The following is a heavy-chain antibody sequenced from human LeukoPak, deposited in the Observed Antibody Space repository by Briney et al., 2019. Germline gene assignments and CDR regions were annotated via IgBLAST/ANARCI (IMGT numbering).Heavy chain of an antibody. V-gene: IGHV4-4*07. J-gene: IGHJ6*03. CDR2: IYTSGIT. CDR3: ARVRDGSGSSYYYYYMDV. D-gene: IGHD3-10*01. Sequence: SETLSLTCTVSGGSISSYYWSWIRQPAGKGLEWIGRIYTSGITNYNPSLKSRVTMSVDTSKNQFSLKLSSVTAADTAVYYCARVRDGSGSSYYYYYMDVWGKGTTVTISS. CDR1: GGSISSYY.